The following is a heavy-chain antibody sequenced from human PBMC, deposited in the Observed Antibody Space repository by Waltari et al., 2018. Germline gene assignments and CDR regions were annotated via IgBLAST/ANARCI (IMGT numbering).Heavy chain of an antibody. V-gene: IGHV1-69-2*01. CDR2: VDPEDGET. CDR3: ATTSSTSPFDY. CDR1: GYTFTDYY. Sequence: SGYTFTDYYMHWVQQAPGKGLEWMGLVDPEDGETIYAEKFQGRVTITADTSTDTAYMELSSLRSEDTAVYYCATTSSTSPFDYWGQGTLVTVSS. J-gene: IGHJ4*02. D-gene: IGHD1-26*01.